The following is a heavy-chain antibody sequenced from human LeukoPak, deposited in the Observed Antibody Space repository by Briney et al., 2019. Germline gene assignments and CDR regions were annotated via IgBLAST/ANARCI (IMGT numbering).Heavy chain of an antibody. J-gene: IGHJ4*02. V-gene: IGHV3-23*01. CDR1: GFTFSSYV. Sequence: GGSLRLSGAASGFTFSSYVMSWARQAPGKGLEWVSAISGSGGSTYYADSVKGRFTISRDNSKNTLYLQMNSLRAEDTAVYYCAKDNYDYYIRGFGWGQGTLVTVSS. D-gene: IGHD1-26*01. CDR3: AKDNYDYYIRGFG. CDR2: ISGSGGST.